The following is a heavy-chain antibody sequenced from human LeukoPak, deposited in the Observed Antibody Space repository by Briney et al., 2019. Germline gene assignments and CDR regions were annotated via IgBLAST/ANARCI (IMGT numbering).Heavy chain of an antibody. CDR3: VTETSGSFHY. J-gene: IGHJ4*02. D-gene: IGHD3-10*01. V-gene: IGHV3-15*01. Sequence: GGSLRLSCAASGFTFSNAWMNWVRQAPGEGLEWVGLFKSKTNGGTTDYAAPVKGRFTMSRDDSENTLYLQMNNLKTEDTAVYYCVTETSGSFHYWGQGTLVTVSS. CDR2: FKSKTNGGTT. CDR1: GFTFSNAW.